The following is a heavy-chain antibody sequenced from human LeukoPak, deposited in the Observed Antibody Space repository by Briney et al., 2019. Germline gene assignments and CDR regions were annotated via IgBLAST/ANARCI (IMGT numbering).Heavy chain of an antibody. D-gene: IGHD6-13*01. CDR3: ARHDAAAYRAYFDY. J-gene: IGHJ4*02. CDR2: IYYSWST. CDR1: GGSIRSYY. V-gene: IGHV4-59*08. Sequence: SETLSLTCTVSGGSIRSYYWSWIRQPPGKGLEWIGYIYYSWSTNSHPSLKSRVTISVDTSKNQFCLKLSSVTAADTAVYYCARHDAAAYRAYFDYWGQGTLVT.